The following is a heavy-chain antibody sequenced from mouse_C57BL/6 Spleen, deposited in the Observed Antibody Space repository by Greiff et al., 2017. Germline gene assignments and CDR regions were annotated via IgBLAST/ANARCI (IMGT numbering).Heavy chain of an antibody. CDR1: GYAFSSYW. CDR2: IYPGDGDT. V-gene: IGHV1-80*01. CDR3: ARSGYYGSSNYYAMDY. J-gene: IGHJ4*01. D-gene: IGHD1-1*01. Sequence: QVQLQQSGAELVKPGASVKISCKASGYAFSSYWMNWVKQRPGTGLEWIGQIYPGDGDTNYNGKFKGKATLTADKSSSTAYMQLSSLTSEDSAVYFCARSGYYGSSNYYAMDYWGQGTSVTVSS.